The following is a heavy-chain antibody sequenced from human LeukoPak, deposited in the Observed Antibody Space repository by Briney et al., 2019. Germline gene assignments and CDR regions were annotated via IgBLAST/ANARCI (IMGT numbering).Heavy chain of an antibody. J-gene: IGHJ3*02. Sequence: SETLSLTCTVSGGSLSSSSYYWGWIRQPPGKGLEWIGSIYYSGTTYYNASLKSRITISVDTSKNQFSLKLSSVTAADTAVYFCARGPYSYDSSGAFDIWGQGTMVTVSS. CDR1: GGSLSSSSYY. V-gene: IGHV4-39*07. CDR3: ARGPYSYDSSGAFDI. CDR2: IYYSGTT. D-gene: IGHD3-22*01.